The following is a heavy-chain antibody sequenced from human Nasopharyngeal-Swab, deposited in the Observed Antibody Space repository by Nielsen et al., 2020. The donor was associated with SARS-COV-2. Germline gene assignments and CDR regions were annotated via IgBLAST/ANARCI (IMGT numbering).Heavy chain of an antibody. D-gene: IGHD3-3*01. J-gene: IGHJ4*02. CDR2: ISSSSSYI. Sequence: GGSLRLSCAASGFTFSSYSMNWVRQAPGKGLEWVSSISSSSSYIYYADSVKGRFTISRDNAKNSLYLQMNSLRAEDTAVYYCAKDGGGVVISLSDYWGQGTLVTVSS. CDR1: GFTFSSYS. V-gene: IGHV3-21*04. CDR3: AKDGGGVVISLSDY.